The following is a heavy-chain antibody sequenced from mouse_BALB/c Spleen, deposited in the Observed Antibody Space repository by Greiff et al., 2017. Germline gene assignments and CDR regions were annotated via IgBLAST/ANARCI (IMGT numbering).Heavy chain of an antibody. CDR3: TRDLDDYGWCAY. Sequence: EVKLLESGGGLVKPGGSLKLSCAASGFTFSSYTMSWVRQTPEKRLEWVATISSGGSYTYYPDSVKGRFTISRDNAKNTLYLQMSSLKSEDTAMYYCTRDLDDYGWCAYWGQGTLGTVSA. V-gene: IGHV5-6-4*01. CDR1: GFTFSSYT. J-gene: IGHJ3*01. CDR2: ISSGGSYT. D-gene: IGHD2-4*01.